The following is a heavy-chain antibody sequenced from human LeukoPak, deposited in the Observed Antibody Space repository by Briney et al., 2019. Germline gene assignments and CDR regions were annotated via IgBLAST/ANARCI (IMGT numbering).Heavy chain of an antibody. V-gene: IGHV4-39*07. D-gene: IGHD3-3*01. CDR1: GDSISSGDYY. J-gene: IGHJ4*02. Sequence: SETLSLTCTVSGDSISSGDYYWSWIRQPPGKGLEWIGSIYHSGSTYYNPSLKSRVTISVDTSKNQFSLKLSSVTAADTAVYYCARGRFPRFFDYWGQGTLVTVSS. CDR2: IYHSGST. CDR3: ARGRFPRFFDY.